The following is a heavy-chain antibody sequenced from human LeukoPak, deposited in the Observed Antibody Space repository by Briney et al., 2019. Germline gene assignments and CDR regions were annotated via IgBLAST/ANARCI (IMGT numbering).Heavy chain of an antibody. CDR1: GGFFSGYD. V-gene: IGHV4-34*01. D-gene: IGHD5-24*01. CDR3: ARGLGWKVATMGLFFMDV. J-gene: IGHJ6*03. CDR2: INDGGDT. Sequence: SETLTLTCGVYGGFFSGYDWSWVRQPPGKGLEWIGDINDGGDTNYNPSLKSRVTMSVDTSKNHFSLELRSMTAADTAVYYCARGLGWKVATMGLFFMDVWGEGSTVTVSS.